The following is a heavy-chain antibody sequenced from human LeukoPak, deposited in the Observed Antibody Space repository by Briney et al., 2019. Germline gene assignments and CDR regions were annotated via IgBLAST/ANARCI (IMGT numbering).Heavy chain of an antibody. CDR1: GYTFTGYY. Sequence: ASVKVSCKASGYTFTGYYMHWVRQAPGQGREWMGIINPSGGSTSYAQKFQGRVTMTRDMSTSTVYMELSSLRSEDTAVYYCARDSSFIYCSGGSCYPDYWGQGTLVTVSS. V-gene: IGHV1-46*01. J-gene: IGHJ4*02. CDR3: ARDSSFIYCSGGSCYPDY. D-gene: IGHD2-15*01. CDR2: INPSGGST.